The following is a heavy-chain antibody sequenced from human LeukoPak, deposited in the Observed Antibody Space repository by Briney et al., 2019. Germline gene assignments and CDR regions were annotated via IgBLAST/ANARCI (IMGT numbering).Heavy chain of an antibody. D-gene: IGHD2-8*01. Sequence: GASVKVSCKASGYTFTGYYMHWVRQAPGQGLEWMGWINPNSGGTNYAQKFQGRVTMTRDTSISTAYMELSSLRSEDTAVYYCARVRLHVDNGVWLTYYMDVWGKGTTVTVSS. J-gene: IGHJ6*03. CDR1: GYTFTGYY. CDR3: ARVRLHVDNGVWLTYYMDV. V-gene: IGHV1-2*02. CDR2: INPNSGGT.